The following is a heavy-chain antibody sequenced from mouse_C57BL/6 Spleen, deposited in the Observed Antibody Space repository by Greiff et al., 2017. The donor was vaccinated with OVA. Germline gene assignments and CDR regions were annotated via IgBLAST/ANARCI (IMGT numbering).Heavy chain of an antibody. CDR2: IWSDGST. J-gene: IGHJ1*03. CDR3: ARQGYYGSYWYFDV. D-gene: IGHD1-1*01. CDR1: GFSLTSYG. Sequence: VKLQESGPGLVAPSQSLSITCTVSGFSLTSYGVHWVRQPPGKGLEWLVVIWSDGSTTYNSALKSRLSISKDHSKSQVFLKMNSLQTDDTAMYYCARQGYYGSYWYFDVWGTGTTVTVSS. V-gene: IGHV2-6-1*01.